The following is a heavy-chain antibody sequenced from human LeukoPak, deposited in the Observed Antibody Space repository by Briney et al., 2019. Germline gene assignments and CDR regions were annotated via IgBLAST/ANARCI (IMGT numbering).Heavy chain of an antibody. CDR2: ISGSGGST. Sequence: PGGSLRLSCAASGFTFSSYAMSWVRQAPGKGLEWVSAISGSGGSTYYADSVKGRFTISRDNSKNTLYLQMNSLRAEDTAVYYCAIPHSGGWYFYFQHWGQGTLVTVSS. D-gene: IGHD6-19*01. CDR3: AIPHSGGWYFYFQH. V-gene: IGHV3-23*01. J-gene: IGHJ1*01. CDR1: GFTFSSYA.